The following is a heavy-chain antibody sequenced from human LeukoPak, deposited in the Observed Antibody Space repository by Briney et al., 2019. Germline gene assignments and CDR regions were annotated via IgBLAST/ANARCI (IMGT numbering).Heavy chain of an antibody. D-gene: IGHD6-19*01. CDR1: GGSISSYY. CDR3: ARATYSSGWDY. CDR2: IYYSGST. J-gene: IGHJ4*02. V-gene: IGHV4-59*01. Sequence: PSETLSLTCTVSGGSISSYYWSWIRQPPGKGLEWIGYIYYSGSTNYNPSLKSRATISVDTSKNQFSLKLGSVTAADTAVYYCARATYSSGWDYWGQGTLVTVSS.